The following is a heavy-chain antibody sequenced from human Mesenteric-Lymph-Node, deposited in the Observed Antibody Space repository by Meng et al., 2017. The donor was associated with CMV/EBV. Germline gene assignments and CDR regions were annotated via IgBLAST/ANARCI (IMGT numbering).Heavy chain of an antibody. D-gene: IGHD2-2*01. J-gene: IGHJ6*02. Sequence: GESLKISCAASGFTLRGYGIHWVRQAPGKGLEWVSSISSSSSYIYYADSVKGRFTISRDNAKNSLYLQMNSLRAEDTAVYYCAGVVPAAYYYYGMDVWGQGTTVTVSS. V-gene: IGHV3-21*01. CDR3: AGVVPAAYYYYGMDV. CDR2: ISSSSSYI. CDR1: GFTLRGYG.